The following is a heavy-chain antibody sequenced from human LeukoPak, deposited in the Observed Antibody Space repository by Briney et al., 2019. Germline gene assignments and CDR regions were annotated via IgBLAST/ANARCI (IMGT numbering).Heavy chain of an antibody. CDR3: ARDRDLENFDY. J-gene: IGHJ4*02. CDR1: GGSISSYY. V-gene: IGHV4-38-2*02. Sequence: SETLSVTCTVSGGSISSYYWGWIRQPPGKGLEWVGSIHRTGSTYYNPSLKSRVTISVDTSKNQFSLSVRSVTAADSAVYYCARDRDLENFDYWGQGTLVTVSS. CDR2: IHRTGST. D-gene: IGHD1-1*01.